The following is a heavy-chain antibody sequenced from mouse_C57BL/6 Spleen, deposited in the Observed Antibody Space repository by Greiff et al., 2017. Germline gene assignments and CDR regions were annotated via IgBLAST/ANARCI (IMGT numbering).Heavy chain of an antibody. D-gene: IGHD1-1*01. CDR1: GYTFTSYW. CDR3: ASPRITTVVAHWYVDV. V-gene: IGHV1-7*01. CDR2: IKPSSGYN. J-gene: IGHJ1*03. Sequence: VQLQQSGAELAKPGASVKLSCKASGYTFTSYWMHWVKPRPGHGLEWIGYIKPSSGYNKYNQKFKDKATLTADKSSSTAYMQLSSLTYEYSAVYYCASPRITTVVAHWYVDVWGTGTTVTVSA.